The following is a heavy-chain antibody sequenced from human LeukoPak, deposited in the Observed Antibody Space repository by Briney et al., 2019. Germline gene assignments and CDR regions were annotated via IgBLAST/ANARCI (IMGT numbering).Heavy chain of an antibody. CDR1: GFTFSSYA. D-gene: IGHD2-2*01. V-gene: IGHV3-23*01. CDR2: ISDSGGST. J-gene: IGHJ4*02. CDR3: AKDRRGCSSTSCYYRFDY. Sequence: GGSLRLSCAASGFTFSSYAMSWVRQAPGKGVEWVSAISDSGGSTYYADSVKGRFTTSRDNSKNTVYLQMNSLRAEDTAVYYCAKDRRGCSSTSCYYRFDYWGQGTLVTVSS.